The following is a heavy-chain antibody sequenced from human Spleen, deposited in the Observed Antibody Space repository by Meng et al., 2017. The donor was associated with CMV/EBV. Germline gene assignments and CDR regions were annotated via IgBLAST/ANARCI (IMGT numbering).Heavy chain of an antibody. CDR3: ARATLGYSGYGDAFDI. CDR1: GFTFTSYA. J-gene: IGHJ3*02. Sequence: GGSLRLSCAASGFTFTSYAMHWVRQAPGKGLQCVSAISGNGGSTYYADSVKGRFTLSRDNSKNTLYLQMGSLRAEDMAVYYCARATLGYSGYGDAFDIWGQGTMVTVSS. CDR2: ISGNGGST. D-gene: IGHD5-12*01. V-gene: IGHV3-64*02.